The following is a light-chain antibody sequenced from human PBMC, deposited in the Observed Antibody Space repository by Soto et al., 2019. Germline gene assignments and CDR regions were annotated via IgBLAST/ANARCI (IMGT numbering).Light chain of an antibody. CDR3: QQYNNWPIT. V-gene: IGKV3-15*01. CDR1: QSVGSK. CDR2: GPS. J-gene: IGKJ5*01. Sequence: DIVMTQSPVTLSVSPGERATLSCRASQSVGSKFAWYQQKPGQAPRLLIYGPSTRATGIPARFSGSGSGTEFTLTISSLQSEDFAVYYCQQYNNWPITFGQGTRLEIK.